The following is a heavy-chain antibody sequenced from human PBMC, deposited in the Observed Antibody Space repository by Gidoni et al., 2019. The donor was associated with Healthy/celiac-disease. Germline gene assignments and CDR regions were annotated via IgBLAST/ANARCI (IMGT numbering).Heavy chain of an antibody. CDR3: ARPTGSSGPYYFDY. V-gene: IGHV4-39*07. Sequence: QLQLQESGPGLVKPSETLSLTCTVSGGSISSSSYYWGWIRQPPGKGLEWIGSIYYSGSTYYNPSLKSRVTISVDTSKNQFSLKLSSVTAADTAVYYCARPTGSSGPYYFDYWGQGTLVTVSS. CDR2: IYYSGST. J-gene: IGHJ4*02. CDR1: GGSISSSSYY. D-gene: IGHD6-19*01.